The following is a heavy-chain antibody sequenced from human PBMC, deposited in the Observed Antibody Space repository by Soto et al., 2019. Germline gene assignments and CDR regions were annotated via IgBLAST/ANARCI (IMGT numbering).Heavy chain of an antibody. CDR2: ISAYNGNT. D-gene: IGHD3-9*01. Sequence: QVQLVQSGAEVKKPGASVKVSCKASGYTFTSYGISWVRQAPGQGLEWMGWISAYNGNTNYAQKLQGRGTMTTDTSTSTAYMELRSLRSDDTAVYYCARDARYYDILTGYGGHEDAFDIWGQGTMVTVSS. V-gene: IGHV1-18*01. CDR1: GYTFTSYG. J-gene: IGHJ3*02. CDR3: ARDARYYDILTGYGGHEDAFDI.